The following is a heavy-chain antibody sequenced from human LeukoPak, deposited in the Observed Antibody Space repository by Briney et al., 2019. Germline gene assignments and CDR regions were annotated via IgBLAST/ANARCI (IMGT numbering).Heavy chain of an antibody. D-gene: IGHD3-10*01. CDR1: GGSISGYC. CDR2: ICYSGSTNYSGST. J-gene: IGHJ4*02. V-gene: IGHV4-59*01. Sequence: SETLSLTCTVSGGSISGYCWNWIRQPPGKGLEWIGYICYSGSTNYSGSTNYNPSLKSRVTMSVDTSNNQFSLRLSSVTAADTAVYYCATDNSYGAGSYYTGGQGTLVTVSS. CDR3: ATDNSYGAGSYYT.